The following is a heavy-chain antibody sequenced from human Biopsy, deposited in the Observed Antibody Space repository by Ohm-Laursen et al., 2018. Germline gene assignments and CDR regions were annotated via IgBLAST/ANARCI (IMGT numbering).Heavy chain of an antibody. D-gene: IGHD1-26*01. CDR1: GVSINGGRYY. Sequence: TLSLTCTVSGVSINGGRYYWNWIRHDPGKGLAWIGNIFYSANTYYNPSLKSRVTISVDTSKNQFSLKLSSVTAADTAVYYCARVEAGTYDALDIWGQGTLVAVSA. CDR3: ARVEAGTYDALDI. CDR2: IFYSANT. V-gene: IGHV4-31*03. J-gene: IGHJ3*02.